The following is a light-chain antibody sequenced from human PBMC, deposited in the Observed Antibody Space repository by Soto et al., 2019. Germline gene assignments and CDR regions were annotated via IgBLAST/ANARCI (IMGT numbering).Light chain of an antibody. CDR1: SSDVGGYNF. CDR2: DVS. Sequence: QSVLTQPASVSGSPGHSITISCTGTSSDVGGYNFVSWYQHHPGKAPKLIIYDVSNRPSGVSNRFSGSKSGNTASLTISGLQAEDDADYYCTSYTTSFTYVFGTGTKVTVL. CDR3: TSYTTSFTYV. V-gene: IGLV2-14*03. J-gene: IGLJ1*01.